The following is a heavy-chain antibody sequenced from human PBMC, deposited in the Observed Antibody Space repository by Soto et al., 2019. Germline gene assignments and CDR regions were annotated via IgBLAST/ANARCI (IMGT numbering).Heavy chain of an antibody. CDR3: ARAGYDFSTGCSPDSYYGMDV. D-gene: IGHD3-9*01. J-gene: IGHJ6*02. CDR2: IWDDGSNK. V-gene: IGHV3-33*01. CDR1: GFTFSSYG. Sequence: PGGSLRLSCAASGFTFSSYGMHWVRQAPGKGLEWVAVIWDDGSNKYYADSVKGRFTISRDNSKNTLYLQMNSLRAEDTAAYYCARAGYDFSTGCSPDSYYGMDVWGQGTTVTVSS.